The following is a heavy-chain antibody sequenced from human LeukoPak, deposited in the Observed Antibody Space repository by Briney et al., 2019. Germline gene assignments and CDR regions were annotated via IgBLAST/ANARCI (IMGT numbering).Heavy chain of an antibody. CDR1: GFTFSDYG. V-gene: IGHV3-33*01. CDR2: IWYDGGKK. D-gene: IGHD2/OR15-2a*01. CDR3: VRGGTYCDSTCKGADY. J-gene: IGHJ4*02. Sequence: GGSLRLSCAASGFTFSDYGMYWVRQAPGKGLEWVALIWYDGGKKYYTDSVRDRFTISRDNSKNSLDLQMNSLRAEDTAVYYCVRGGTYCDSTCKGADYWGQGTLVAVSS.